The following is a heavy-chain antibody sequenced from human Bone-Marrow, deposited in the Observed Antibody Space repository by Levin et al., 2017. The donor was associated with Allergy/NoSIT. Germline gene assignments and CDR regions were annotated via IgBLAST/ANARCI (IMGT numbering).Heavy chain of an antibody. Sequence: GGSLRLSCAASGFTFSSYGMHWVRQAPGKGLEWVAVISYDGSNKYYADSVKGRFTISRDNSKNTLYLQMNSLRAEDTAVYYCAKDIGIAAPDYWGQGTLVTVSS. CDR2: ISYDGSNK. J-gene: IGHJ4*02. D-gene: IGHD6-6*01. CDR1: GFTFSSYG. CDR3: AKDIGIAAPDY. V-gene: IGHV3-30*18.